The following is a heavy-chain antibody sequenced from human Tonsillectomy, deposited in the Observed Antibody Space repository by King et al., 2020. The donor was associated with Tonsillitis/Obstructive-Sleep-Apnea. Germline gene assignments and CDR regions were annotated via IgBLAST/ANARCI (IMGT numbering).Heavy chain of an antibody. CDR1: GFTFDDYG. CDR3: AGDSHSDGSGGERCAYSCYMDV. J-gene: IGHJ6*03. V-gene: IGHV3-20*04. Sequence: VQLVESGGGVVRPGGSLRLSCAASGFTFDDYGMSWVRQAPGKGLEWGSGINWYGGSTGYADSVKGRFPISRDNAKNSLYLQMNSLRAEDPALYFCAGDSHSDGSGGERCAYSCYMDVWGQGTTVTVSS. CDR2: INWYGGST. D-gene: IGHD2-15*01.